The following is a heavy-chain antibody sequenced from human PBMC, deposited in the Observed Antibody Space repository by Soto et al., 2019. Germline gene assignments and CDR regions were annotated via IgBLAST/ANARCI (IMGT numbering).Heavy chain of an antibody. D-gene: IGHD3-22*01. CDR2: ISGSGGST. CDR3: AKDGVDYDSSGYYYPYGY. V-gene: IGHV3-23*01. J-gene: IGHJ4*02. CDR1: GFTFSSYA. Sequence: GGSLRLSXAASGFTFSSYAMSWVRQAPGKGLEWVSAISGSGGSTYYADSVKGRFTISRDNSKNTLYLQMNSLRAEDTAVYYCAKDGVDYDSSGYYYPYGYWGQGTLVTVSS.